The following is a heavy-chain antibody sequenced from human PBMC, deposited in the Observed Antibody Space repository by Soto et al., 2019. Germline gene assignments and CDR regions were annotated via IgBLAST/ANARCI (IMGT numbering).Heavy chain of an antibody. Sequence: ASVKVSCKASGNTFTSYDINWVRQATGHGLEWMGWINPNSGNIGYAQKFQGRVTMTRDTAIRTAYMEVSRLRSDDTAVYYCERGRASGSYYLLDYWGQGPLVTVSS. V-gene: IGHV1-8*01. D-gene: IGHD3-10*01. CDR2: INPNSGNI. J-gene: IGHJ4*02. CDR3: ERGRASGSYYLLDY. CDR1: GNTFTSYD.